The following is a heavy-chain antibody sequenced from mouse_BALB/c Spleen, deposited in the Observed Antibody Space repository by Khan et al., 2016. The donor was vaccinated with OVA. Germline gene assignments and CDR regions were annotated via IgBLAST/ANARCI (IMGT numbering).Heavy chain of an antibody. D-gene: IGHD1-2*01. CDR1: GFSLNDFR. CDR3: ARELRLGGFAY. CDR2: IWGDGST. V-gene: IGHV2-6-7*01. Sequence: QVQLKESGPGLAAPSQSLSITCSVSGFSLNDFRVNWVRQPTGEGLEWLGMIWGDGSTDYNSALKSRLIISKDKSKSQVFLKMNSLQTDDTARYYCARELRLGGFAYWGQGTLVTVSA. J-gene: IGHJ3*01.